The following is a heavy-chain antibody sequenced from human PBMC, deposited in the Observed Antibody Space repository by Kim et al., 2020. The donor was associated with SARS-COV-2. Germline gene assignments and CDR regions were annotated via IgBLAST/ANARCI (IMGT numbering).Heavy chain of an antibody. CDR3: ARERIAAAGTHFDY. V-gene: IGHV3-30*01. D-gene: IGHD6-13*01. Sequence: DSVKDRVTNARNKSKNTMYRQMTSLRAEDTAVYYCARERIAAAGTHFDYWGQGTLVTVSS. J-gene: IGHJ4*02.